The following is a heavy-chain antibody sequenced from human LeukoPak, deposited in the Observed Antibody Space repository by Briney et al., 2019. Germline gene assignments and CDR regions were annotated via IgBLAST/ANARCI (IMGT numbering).Heavy chain of an antibody. CDR3: ARGGRITMVRGVGY. D-gene: IGHD3-10*01. Sequence: GGSLRLSCAASGFTFSSYSMNWVRQAPGKGLEWVSSISSSSSYIYYADSVKGRFTISRDNAKNSLYLQMNSLRAEDTAVYYCARGGRITMVRGVGYWGQGTLVTVSS. V-gene: IGHV3-21*01. CDR2: ISSSSSYI. CDR1: GFTFSSYS. J-gene: IGHJ4*02.